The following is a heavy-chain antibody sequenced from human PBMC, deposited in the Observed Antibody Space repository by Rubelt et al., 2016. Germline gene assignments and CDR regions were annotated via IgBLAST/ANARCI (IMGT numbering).Heavy chain of an antibody. CDR3: AHIRRGIDGNFGMDV. D-gene: IGHD3-3*01. V-gene: IGHV2-5*02. CDR2: IYWDDGK. CDR1: GFSFLTMRVG. J-gene: IGHJ6*02. Sequence: QITLKESGRTLVNPTQTLTLTCTFSGFSFLTMRVGVGWIRQAPEKALECLAVIYWDDGKGYSPSLKSRLTITKDTLKNQVLLTMTDMYTVNTAKYDCAHIRRGIDGNFGMDVWGQGTTVTVSS.